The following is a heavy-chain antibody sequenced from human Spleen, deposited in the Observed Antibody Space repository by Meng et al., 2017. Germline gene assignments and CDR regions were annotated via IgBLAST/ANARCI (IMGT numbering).Heavy chain of an antibody. V-gene: IGHV6-1*01. CDR2: TYYRSKWYN. CDR3: AGSYYYDSSGYYYEVFDY. CDR1: GDSFSSNSAA. Sequence: QVQLPRSVPGLVKPTQTLSLTCAISGDSFSSNSAAWNWIRQSPSRGLEWLGRTYYRSKWYNDYAVSVKSRITINPDTSKNQFSLQLNSVTPEDTAVYYCAGSYYYDSSGYYYEVFDYWGQGTLVTVSS. J-gene: IGHJ4*02. D-gene: IGHD3-22*01.